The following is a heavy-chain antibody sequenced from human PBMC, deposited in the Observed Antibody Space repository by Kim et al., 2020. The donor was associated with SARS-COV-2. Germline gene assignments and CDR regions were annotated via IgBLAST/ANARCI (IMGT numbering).Heavy chain of an antibody. V-gene: IGHV4-4*07. CDR3: ARDVVLRFLEYNWFDP. D-gene: IGHD3-3*01. J-gene: IGHJ5*02. Sequence: SLKSRVTMSVDTSKNQFSLKLSSVTAADTAVYYCARDVVLRFLEYNWFDPWGQGTLVTVSS.